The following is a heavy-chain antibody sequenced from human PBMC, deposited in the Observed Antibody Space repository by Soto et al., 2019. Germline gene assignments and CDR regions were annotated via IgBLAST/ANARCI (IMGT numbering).Heavy chain of an antibody. CDR2: IWYDGSNK. CDR1: GFTFSSYG. Sequence: QVQLVESGGGVVQPGRSLRLSCAASGFTFSSYGMHWVRQAPGKGLEWVAVIWYDGSNKYYADSVKGRFTISRDNSKNTLYLQMNSLRAEDTAVYYCARGRVVVTAMRGNWFAPWGQGTLVTVSS. V-gene: IGHV3-33*01. D-gene: IGHD2-21*02. CDR3: ARGRVVVTAMRGNWFAP. J-gene: IGHJ5*02.